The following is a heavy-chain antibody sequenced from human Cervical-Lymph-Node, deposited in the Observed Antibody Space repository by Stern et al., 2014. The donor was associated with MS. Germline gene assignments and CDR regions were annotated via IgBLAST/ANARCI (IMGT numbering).Heavy chain of an antibody. J-gene: IGHJ4*02. CDR3: ARQPDYSDFLDF. Sequence: VQLAESGAEVKKPGASMTISCQTSGYNFIDHAIHCVRQAPGQRLEWIGWINGGPGTTKYSQKFQGRVSFTRDKAASAAYMDLSSLSPDDTAVYYCARQPDYSDFLDFWGQGTLVTVSS. V-gene: IGHV1-3*01. CDR1: GYNFIDHA. D-gene: IGHD4-11*01. CDR2: INGGPGTT.